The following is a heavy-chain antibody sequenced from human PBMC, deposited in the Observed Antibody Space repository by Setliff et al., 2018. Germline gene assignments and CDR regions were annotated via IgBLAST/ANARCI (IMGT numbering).Heavy chain of an antibody. D-gene: IGHD6-13*01. Sequence: SETLSLTCSVSGASISSYFWSWIRQPPGKGLEWIGLISPTGTTNYNPSLMSRFTISRDNAKNSLYLQMNSLRAEGTAVYYCARDMRSWYRDGHDAFDIWGQGTMVTVSS. CDR3: ARDMRSWYRDGHDAFDI. CDR1: GASISSYF. CDR2: ISPTGTT. V-gene: IGHV4-4*08. J-gene: IGHJ3*02.